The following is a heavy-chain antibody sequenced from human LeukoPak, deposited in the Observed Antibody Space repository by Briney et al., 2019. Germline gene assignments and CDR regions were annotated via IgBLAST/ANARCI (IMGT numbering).Heavy chain of an antibody. J-gene: IGHJ4*02. CDR1: GGSISSYY. V-gene: IGHV4-4*07. D-gene: IGHD3-10*01. CDR3: AREPVGYYGSGSRPPPYYFDY. CDR2: IYTSGST. Sequence: SETLSLTCTVSGGSISSYYWSWIRQPAGKGLEWIGRIYTSGSTNYNPSLKSRVTMSVDTSKNQFSLKLSSVTAADTAVYYCAREPVGYYGSGSRPPPYYFDYWGQGTLVTVPS.